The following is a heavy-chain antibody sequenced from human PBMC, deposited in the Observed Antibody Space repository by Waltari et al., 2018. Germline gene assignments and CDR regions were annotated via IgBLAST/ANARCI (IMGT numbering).Heavy chain of an antibody. CDR1: GFKFSDYA. Sequence: EVQLVESGGGVVKPGGSLRLSCAASGFKFSDYAMKWVRQAPGKGLEWVSSIGSSSSFMDYADSVRGRFTVSRDNAKNTLYLQMDTLRAEDTAVYYCAREGAEQWVVEDYGMDVWGQGTTVTVS. D-gene: IGHD6-19*01. CDR2: IGSSSSFM. J-gene: IGHJ6*02. V-gene: IGHV3-21*02. CDR3: AREGAEQWVVEDYGMDV.